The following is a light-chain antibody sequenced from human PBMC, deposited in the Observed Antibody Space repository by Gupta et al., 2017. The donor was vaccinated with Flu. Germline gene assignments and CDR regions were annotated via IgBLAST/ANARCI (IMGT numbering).Light chain of an antibody. CDR2: GAS. J-gene: IGKJ2*01. CDR1: QGVTSTY. V-gene: IGKV3-20*01. Sequence: EIVLTQSPGSLSLSPGERATLSCRASQGVTSTYFAWYQQKPGQAPRLLIYGASRRATGIPDRFSGSGYGTDFTLTISRREPEDFAVYYCQQYGGSLPYTFGQGTKMEIK. CDR3: QQYGGSLPYT.